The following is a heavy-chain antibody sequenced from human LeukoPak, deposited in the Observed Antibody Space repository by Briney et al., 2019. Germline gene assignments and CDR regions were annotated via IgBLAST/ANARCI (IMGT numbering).Heavy chain of an antibody. CDR2: ISAYNGNT. CDR3: ARGEYNWNFVDAFDI. Sequence: ASVTVSCKASGYTFTSYGISWVRQAPGQGLEWMGWISAYNGNTNYAQKLQGRVTMTTDTSTSTAYMELRSLRSDDTAVYYCARGEYNWNFVDAFDIWGQGTMVTVSS. D-gene: IGHD1-1*01. V-gene: IGHV1-18*01. J-gene: IGHJ3*02. CDR1: GYTFTSYG.